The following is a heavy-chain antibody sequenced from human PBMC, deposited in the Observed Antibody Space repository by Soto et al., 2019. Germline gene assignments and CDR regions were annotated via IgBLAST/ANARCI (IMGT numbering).Heavy chain of an antibody. V-gene: IGHV5-51*03. J-gene: IGHJ6*02. Sequence: GESLKISCKGSGYTFSNYWVGWVRQMPGKWLRWVGVFYPGDSDTRYSPSFQGQVPISPDKSISTTYLQWSSLKASDTAMYFCARGVGILATDGMDGWGRGTAVTVSS. CDR1: GYTFSNYW. CDR3: ARGVGILATDGMDG. D-gene: IGHD2-21*01. CDR2: FYPGDSDT.